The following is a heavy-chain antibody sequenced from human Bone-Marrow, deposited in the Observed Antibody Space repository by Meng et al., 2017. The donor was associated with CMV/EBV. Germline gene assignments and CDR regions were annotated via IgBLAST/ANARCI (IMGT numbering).Heavy chain of an antibody. V-gene: IGHV1-69*05. CDR3: AREGLAGEASSDYGDYVGERQNNWFDP. CDR2: IIPIFGTA. J-gene: IGHJ5*02. Sequence: RQAPGQGLEWMGGIIPIFGTANYAKKFKGRVTITTDESTSTAYMGLSSVTAADTAVYYCAREGLAGEASSDYGDYVGERQNNWFDPWGQGTLVTVSS. D-gene: IGHD4-17*01.